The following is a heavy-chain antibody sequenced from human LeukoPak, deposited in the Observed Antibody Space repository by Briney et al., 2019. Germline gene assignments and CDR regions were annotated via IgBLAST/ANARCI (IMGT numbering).Heavy chain of an antibody. CDR3: ARVMRYYYDSSGPDAFDI. V-gene: IGHV3-30-3*01. CDR1: GFTFSSYA. D-gene: IGHD3-22*01. CDR2: ISYDGSNK. J-gene: IGHJ3*02. Sequence: GRSLRLSCAASGFTFSSYAMHWVRQAPGKGLEWVAVISYDGSNKYYADSVKGRFTISRDNSKNTLYLQTNSLRAEDTAVYYCARVMRYYYDSSGPDAFDIWGQGTMVTVSS.